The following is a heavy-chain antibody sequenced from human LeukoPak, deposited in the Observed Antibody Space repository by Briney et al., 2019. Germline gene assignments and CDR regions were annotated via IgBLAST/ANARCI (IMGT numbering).Heavy chain of an antibody. D-gene: IGHD2-2*01. CDR3: ARPPPSCSSTSCYQHY. CDR1: GFTFSSYG. J-gene: IGHJ4*02. V-gene: IGHV3-30*03. Sequence: PGGSLRLSCAASGFTFSSYGMHWVRQAPGKGLEWVAIISYDGNNKYYADSVKGRFTISRDNSKNTLYLQMYSLRAEDTAVYYCARPPPSCSSTSCYQHYWGQGTLVTVSS. CDR2: ISYDGNNK.